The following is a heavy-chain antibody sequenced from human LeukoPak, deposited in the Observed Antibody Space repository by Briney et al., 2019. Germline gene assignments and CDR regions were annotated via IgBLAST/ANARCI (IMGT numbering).Heavy chain of an antibody. CDR2: IRAEGDST. J-gene: IGHJ4*02. V-gene: IGHV3-23*01. D-gene: IGHD6-19*01. CDR1: GFTFGHYA. CDR3: AKGVGSGH. Sequence: PGGSLRLSCVASGFTFGHYAMSWVRQAPGKGLEWVSLIRAEGDSTFYADSVKGRFSISRDNSKNTLYLQMNSLRAEDTAVYYCAKGVGSGHWGRGTLVTVSS.